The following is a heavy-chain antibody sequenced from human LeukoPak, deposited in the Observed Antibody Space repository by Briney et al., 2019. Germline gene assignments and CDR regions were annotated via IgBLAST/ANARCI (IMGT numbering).Heavy chain of an antibody. D-gene: IGHD3-10*01. CDR1: GFTFRSYA. CDR2: ISYGGSNK. Sequence: GGSLRLSCAASGFTFRSYAMHWVRQAPGKGLEWVALISYGGSNKYSADSVKGRFTISRDNSKNTLYLQMNSLRAEDMAVYFCARDHYGSGSSPAYWGQGTLVTVSS. J-gene: IGHJ4*02. CDR3: ARDHYGSGSSPAY. V-gene: IGHV3-30*04.